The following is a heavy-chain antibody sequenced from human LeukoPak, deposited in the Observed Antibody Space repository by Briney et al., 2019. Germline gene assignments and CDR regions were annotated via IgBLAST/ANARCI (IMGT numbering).Heavy chain of an antibody. CDR2: IIPIFGTA. CDR3: ARYDSSGYYADY. J-gene: IGHJ4*02. D-gene: IGHD3-22*01. CDR1: GGTFSSYA. Sequence: SVTVSCTASGGTFSSYAISWVRQAPGQGLEWMGGIIPIFGTANYAQKFQGRVTITADESTSTAYMELSSLRSEDTAVYYCARYDSSGYYADYWGQGTLVTVSS. V-gene: IGHV1-69*13.